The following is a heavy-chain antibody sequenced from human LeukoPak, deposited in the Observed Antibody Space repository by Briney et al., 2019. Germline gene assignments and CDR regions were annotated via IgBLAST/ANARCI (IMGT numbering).Heavy chain of an antibody. V-gene: IGHV3-7*01. CDR3: ARDGGLHTNFDY. Sequence: GGSLRLSCAASGFSFRNYWMGWVRQAPGKGLEWGANTKPDGSAEYYADSVRGRFTASRDNANNLLYLQMNRLRAEDTAVYYCARDGGLHTNFDYWGQGTLLTVSS. CDR2: TKPDGSAE. J-gene: IGHJ4*02. D-gene: IGHD2-15*01. CDR1: GFSFRNYW.